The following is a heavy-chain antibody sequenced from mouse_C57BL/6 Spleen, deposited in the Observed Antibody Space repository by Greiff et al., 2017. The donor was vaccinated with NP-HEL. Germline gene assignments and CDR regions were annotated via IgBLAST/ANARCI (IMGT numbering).Heavy chain of an antibody. CDR3: ARGGWDGLDY. J-gene: IGHJ2*01. D-gene: IGHD4-1*01. CDR1: GYTFTSYW. CDR2: IDPNSGGT. V-gene: IGHV1-72*01. Sequence: QVQLKQPGAELVKPGASVKLSCKASGYTFTSYWMHWVKQRPGRGLEWIGRIDPNSGGTKYNEKFKSKATLTVDKPSSPAYMQLSSLTSADSAVYYCARGGWDGLDYWGQGTTLTVSS.